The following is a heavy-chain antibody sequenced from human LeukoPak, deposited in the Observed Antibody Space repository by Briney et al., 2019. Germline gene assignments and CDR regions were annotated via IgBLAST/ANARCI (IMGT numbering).Heavy chain of an antibody. Sequence: SGGSLRLSCAASGFTFDDYAMHWVRQAPGKGLEWVSGISWNSGSIGYADSVRGRFTISRDNTKNSLYLQMNSLRAEDTALYYCAKDIGAYCSSTSCQAGFDPWGQGTLVTVSS. D-gene: IGHD2-2*01. V-gene: IGHV3-9*01. CDR3: AKDIGAYCSSTSCQAGFDP. J-gene: IGHJ5*02. CDR1: GFTFDDYA. CDR2: ISWNSGSI.